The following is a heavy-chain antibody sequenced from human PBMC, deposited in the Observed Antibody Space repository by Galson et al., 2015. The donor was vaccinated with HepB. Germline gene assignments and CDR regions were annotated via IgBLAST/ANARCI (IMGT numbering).Heavy chain of an antibody. Sequence: SLRLSCAASGFTFSSYGMHWVRQAPGKGLEWVAFIRYDGSNKYYADSVKGRFTISRDNSKNTLYLQMNSLRAEDTAVYYCAKEPVGATGFDYWGQGTLVTVSS. D-gene: IGHD1-26*01. CDR1: GFTFSSYG. CDR2: IRYDGSNK. CDR3: AKEPVGATGFDY. J-gene: IGHJ4*02. V-gene: IGHV3-30*02.